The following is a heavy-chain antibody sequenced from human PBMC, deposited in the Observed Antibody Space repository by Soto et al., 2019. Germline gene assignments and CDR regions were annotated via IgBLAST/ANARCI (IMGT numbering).Heavy chain of an antibody. V-gene: IGHV3-73*02. CDR2: IRSKANSYAT. CDR1: GFTFSGSA. J-gene: IGHJ3*02. CDR3: TRPGYGGKADAFDI. Sequence: EMQLVESGGGLVQPGGSLKLSCAASGFTFSGSAIYWVRKASGKGLEWVGHIRSKANSYATGYAVSVKGRFTISRDDSKNTAYLQMNRLKPEDTAVYYCTRPGYGGKADAFDIWGQGTMVTVSS. D-gene: IGHD5-12*01.